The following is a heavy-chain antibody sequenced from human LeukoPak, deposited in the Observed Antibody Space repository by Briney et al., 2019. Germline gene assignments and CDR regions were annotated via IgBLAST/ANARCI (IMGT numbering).Heavy chain of an antibody. CDR3: ATRRPLIAAAGIWAGQWQGP. CDR1: GFTFSSYA. D-gene: IGHD6-13*01. Sequence: GGSLRLSCAASGFTFSSYAMSWVRQAPGKGLEWVSAISASGGSTYYADSVKGRFTISRDNSKNTLYLQMNSLRAEDTAKYFCATRRPLIAAAGIWAGQWQGPWGQGTLVTVSS. V-gene: IGHV3-23*01. CDR2: ISASGGST. J-gene: IGHJ5*02.